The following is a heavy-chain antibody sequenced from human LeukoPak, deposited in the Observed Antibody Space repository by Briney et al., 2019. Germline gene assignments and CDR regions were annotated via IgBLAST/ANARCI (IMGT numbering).Heavy chain of an antibody. CDR2: IIPGFANT. V-gene: IGHV1-69*04. CDR1: GGTFSSYA. D-gene: IGHD1-14*01. Sequence: SVNVSRQASGGTFSSYAISWVRQAPGQGREWMGMIIPGFANTNYAQKFPGRVTITADKSTSTAYMELSSLRSADTSVYYCARARTRPFDYWGQR. J-gene: IGHJ4*02. CDR3: ARARTRPFDY.